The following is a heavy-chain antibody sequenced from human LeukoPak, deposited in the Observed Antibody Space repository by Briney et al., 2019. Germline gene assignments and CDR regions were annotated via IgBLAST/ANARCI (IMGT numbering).Heavy chain of an antibody. CDR2: TNHSGST. CDR3: AILTGSCMVLDY. Sequence: SETLSLTCAVYGGSFSGYYWSWIRQPPGKGLEWIGETNHSGSTNYNPSLKSRVTISVDTSKNQFSLKLSSVTAADTAVYYCAILTGSCMVLDYWGQGTLVSVSS. V-gene: IGHV4-34*01. J-gene: IGHJ4*02. CDR1: GGSFSGYY. D-gene: IGHD1-26*01.